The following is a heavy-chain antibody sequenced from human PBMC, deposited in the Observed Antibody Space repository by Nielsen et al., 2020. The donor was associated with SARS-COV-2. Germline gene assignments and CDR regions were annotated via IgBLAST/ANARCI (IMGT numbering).Heavy chain of an antibody. V-gene: IGHV3-30-3*01. CDR3: ARDLVGSSSSGAFDI. J-gene: IGHJ3*02. Sequence: GGSLKPSFAASGFTFSSYAMHWVRQAPGKGLEWVAVISYDGSNKYYADSVKGRFTISRDNSKNTLYLQMNSLRAEDTAVYYCARDLVGSSSSGAFDIWGQGTMVTVSS. D-gene: IGHD6-13*01. CDR1: GFTFSSYA. CDR2: ISYDGSNK.